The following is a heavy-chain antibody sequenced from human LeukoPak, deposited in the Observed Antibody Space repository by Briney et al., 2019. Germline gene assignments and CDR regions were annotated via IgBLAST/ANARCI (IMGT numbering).Heavy chain of an antibody. V-gene: IGHV1-2*02. CDR2: INPNSGGA. CDR3: VRDDVSP. Sequence: ASVKVSCKTSGYTFTGYYIHWVRQAPGQGLEWMGWINPNSGGANYAQNFQGRVTMTRDTSISTAYMELSRLRSDDTAVYYCVRDDVSPWGQGTLVTVSS. CDR1: GYTFTGYY. J-gene: IGHJ5*02.